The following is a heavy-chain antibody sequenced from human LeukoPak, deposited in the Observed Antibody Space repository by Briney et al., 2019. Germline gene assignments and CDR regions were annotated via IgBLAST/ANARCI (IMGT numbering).Heavy chain of an antibody. CDR1: GGSISSSSYY. CDR2: IYYSGST. CDR3: ARARGDSSGYYWSSYFDY. D-gene: IGHD3-22*01. Sequence: PSETLSLTCTVSGGSISSSSYYWGWIRQPPGKGLEWIGSIYYSGSTYYNPSLKSRVTISVDTSKNQFSLKLSSVTAADTAVYYCARARGDSSGYYWSSYFDYWGQGTLVTVSS. V-gene: IGHV4-39*01. J-gene: IGHJ4*02.